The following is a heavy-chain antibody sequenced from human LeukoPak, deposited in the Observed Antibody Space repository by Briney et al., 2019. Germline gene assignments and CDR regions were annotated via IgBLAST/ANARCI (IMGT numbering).Heavy chain of an antibody. V-gene: IGHV4-38-2*01. CDR1: GYSISSGYY. CDR2: IYHSGST. Sequence: SETLSLTCGVSGYSISSGYYWGWIRQPPGKGLEWIGSIYHSGSTYYNPSLKSRVTISVDTSKNQFSLKLSSVTAADTAVYYCARLEDCSSTSCYPYAFDIWGQGAMVTVSS. CDR3: ARLEDCSSTSCYPYAFDI. D-gene: IGHD2-2*01. J-gene: IGHJ3*02.